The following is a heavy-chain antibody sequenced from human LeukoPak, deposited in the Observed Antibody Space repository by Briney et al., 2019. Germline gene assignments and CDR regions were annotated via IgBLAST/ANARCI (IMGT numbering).Heavy chain of an antibody. CDR1: ADSMNNYY. J-gene: IGHJ4*02. V-gene: IGHV4-59*01. Sequence: SETLSLTCSVFADSMNNYYWTWIRQPPGQGLEWVGNMHPGGTTKFHPSLEGRVTMSIDTSNKQFSLRLRSVTAAGTATYYCAKTGSLFGRFLDHWGPGALVIVSS. CDR2: MHPGGTT. D-gene: IGHD3-10*02. CDR3: AKTGSLFGRFLDH.